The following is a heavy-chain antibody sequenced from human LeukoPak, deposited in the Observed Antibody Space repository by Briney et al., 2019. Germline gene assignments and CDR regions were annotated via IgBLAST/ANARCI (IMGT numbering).Heavy chain of an antibody. J-gene: IGHJ4*02. CDR3: ASGAVSYGLFDY. CDR1: GGSISSSSYY. V-gene: IGHV4-39*01. CDR2: ICYSGST. Sequence: SETLSLTCTVSGGSISSSSYYWGWIRQPPGKGLEWIGSICYSGSTYYNPSLKSRVTISVDTSKNQFSLKLSSVTAADTAVYYCASGAVSYGLFDYWGQGTLVTVSS. D-gene: IGHD5-18*01.